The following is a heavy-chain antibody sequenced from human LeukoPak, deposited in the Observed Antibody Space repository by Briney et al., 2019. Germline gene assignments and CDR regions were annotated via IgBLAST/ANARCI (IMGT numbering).Heavy chain of an antibody. CDR2: ISGSGGST. Sequence: GGSLRLSCAASGFTFSSYAMSWVRQAPGKGLEWVSAISGSGGSTYYADSVKGRFTISRDNSNNTLYLQMNSLRAEDTAVYYCAKDLGTAMAYPMYYFDYWGQGTLVTVSS. D-gene: IGHD5-18*01. V-gene: IGHV3-23*01. CDR1: GFTFSSYA. CDR3: AKDLGTAMAYPMYYFDY. J-gene: IGHJ4*02.